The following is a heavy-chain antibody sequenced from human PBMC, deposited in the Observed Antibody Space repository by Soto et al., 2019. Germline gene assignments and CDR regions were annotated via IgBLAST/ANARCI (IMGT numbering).Heavy chain of an antibody. V-gene: IGHV1-69*12. CDR1: GDTFSSYA. D-gene: IGHD1-26*01. J-gene: IGHJ3*02. Sequence: QVQLVQSGAEVKKPGSSVKVSCKASGDTFSSYAISWVRQAPGQGLEWMGGIIPIFGTANYAQKFQGRVTITEDESTSTGYMELSSLGSEDRAVYYCARGGGSYYENDAFDIWGQGTKVAVSS. CDR3: ARGGGSYYENDAFDI. CDR2: IIPIFGTA.